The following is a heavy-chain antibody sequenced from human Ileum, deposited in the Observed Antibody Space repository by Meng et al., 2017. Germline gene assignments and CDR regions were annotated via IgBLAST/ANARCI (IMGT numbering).Heavy chain of an antibody. Sequence: GERQYTDPVDLPVTCAVYGWTFSWYHWSWNGQPPGKGLEWSGEIHHSGSINYNPSLESRVTISMDTSKKQFSLKLHSVTAADTAVYYCARGDIAARCQHWGQGTMVTVSS. V-gene: IGHV4-34*01. CDR3: ARGDIAARCQH. CDR2: IHHSGSI. J-gene: IGHJ1*01. CDR1: GWTFSWYH. D-gene: IGHD6-6*01.